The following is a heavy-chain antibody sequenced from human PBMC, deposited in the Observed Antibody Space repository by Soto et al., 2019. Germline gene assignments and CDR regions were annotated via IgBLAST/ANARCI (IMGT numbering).Heavy chain of an antibody. J-gene: IGHJ4*02. CDR1: GGSISSSTYY. CDR2: LYYGGNT. V-gene: IGHV4-39*02. CDR3: ARSSGGSYPPFDS. D-gene: IGHD2-15*01. Sequence: QLELQESGPGLVKPSEPLSLTCTVSGGSISSSTYYWGWIRQPPGKGLEWIGSLYYGGNTYYNPSLKSRRTISVDSSKNHFSLRLSSVTAADTSVDFCARSSGGSYPPFDSWGQGTLVTVSS.